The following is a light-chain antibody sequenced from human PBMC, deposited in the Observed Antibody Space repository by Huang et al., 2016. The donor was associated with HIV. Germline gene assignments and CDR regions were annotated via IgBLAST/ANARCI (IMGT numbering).Light chain of an antibody. Sequence: EIVMTQSPATLGVSPGERATRSCRASQTVNSNLAWYQHKAGQAPRLLIYGASTRATGVPARFSGSGSGTKFTLTISSLQSEDFAVYYCQQYNNWLAFGQGTKVEIK. J-gene: IGKJ1*01. CDR1: QTVNSN. CDR3: QQYNNWLA. CDR2: GAS. V-gene: IGKV3-15*01.